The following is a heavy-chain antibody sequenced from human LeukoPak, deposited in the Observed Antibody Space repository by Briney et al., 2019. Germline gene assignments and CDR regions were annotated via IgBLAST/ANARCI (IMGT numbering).Heavy chain of an antibody. CDR2: INHSGST. J-gene: IGHJ4*02. CDR1: GGSFSGYY. V-gene: IGHV4-34*01. CDR3: ARGRYSSSWYSRGLGY. Sequence: SETLSLTCAVYGGSFSGYYWSWIRPPPGKGLEWIGEINHSGSTNYNPSLKSRVTISVDTSKNQFSLKLSSVTAADTAVYYCARGRYSSSWYSRGLGYWGQGTLVTVSS. D-gene: IGHD6-13*01.